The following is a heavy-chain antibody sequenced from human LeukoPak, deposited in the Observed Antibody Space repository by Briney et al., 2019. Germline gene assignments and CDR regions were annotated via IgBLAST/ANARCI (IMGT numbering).Heavy chain of an antibody. CDR3: ATDEAYDYGLDY. CDR1: GYTLTELS. J-gene: IGHJ4*02. Sequence: ASVKVSCKVSGYTLTELSMHWVRQAPGKGLEWMGGFDPEDGETIYAQKFQGRVTMTEDTSTDTAYMELSGLRSEDTAVYYCATDEAYDYGLDYWGQGTLVTVSS. D-gene: IGHD4-17*01. CDR2: FDPEDGET. V-gene: IGHV1-24*01.